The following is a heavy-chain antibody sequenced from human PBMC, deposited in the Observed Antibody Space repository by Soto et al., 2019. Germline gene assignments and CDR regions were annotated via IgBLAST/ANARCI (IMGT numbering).Heavy chain of an antibody. CDR1: GYTLTEVS. CDR2: FDPEDGET. V-gene: IGHV1-24*01. J-gene: IGHJ3*02. CDR3: ATERVHCSGGSCYPNGLDAFDI. Sequence: ASVKVSWKVSGYTLTEVSMHWVRQAPRKGLEWMGGFDPEDGETIYAQKFQGRVTMTEDTSTDTAYMELSSLRSEDTAVYYCATERVHCSGGSCYPNGLDAFDIWGQGTMVTVSS. D-gene: IGHD2-15*01.